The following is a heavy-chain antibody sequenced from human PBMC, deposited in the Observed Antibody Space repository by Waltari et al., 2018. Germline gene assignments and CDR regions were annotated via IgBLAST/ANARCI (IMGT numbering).Heavy chain of an antibody. CDR3: TGGYYESSGFSFSYTYNMDV. D-gene: IGHD3-22*01. V-gene: IGHV1-69*06. CDR1: GGPFRSYG. CDR2: IIPTFGTT. Sequence: QVQVVQSGAEVTKPGSSVRVSCTASGGPFRSYGTRWGRPAPGQGLEWMGGIIPTFGTTNYPQEVQGRVTITADKSTSTAYMELSSLRSADTAVYYCTGGYYESSGFSFSYTYNMDVWGQGTTVTVSS. J-gene: IGHJ6*02.